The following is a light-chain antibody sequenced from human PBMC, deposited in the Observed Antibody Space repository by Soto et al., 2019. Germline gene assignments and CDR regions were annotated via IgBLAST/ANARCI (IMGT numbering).Light chain of an antibody. V-gene: IGKV2-30*01. CDR1: QSLVSSDGNTY. CDR2: KVS. J-gene: IGKJ3*01. Sequence: DVVMTQSPLSLPVTLGQPASISCRPSQSLVSSDGNTYLNWSQQRPGQSPRRLIYKVSYRDPGVPHRFSGSGSAADFTLNISRVEAEDVGVYYCFQATHWSPFTFGPGTKVDF. CDR3: FQATHWSPFT.